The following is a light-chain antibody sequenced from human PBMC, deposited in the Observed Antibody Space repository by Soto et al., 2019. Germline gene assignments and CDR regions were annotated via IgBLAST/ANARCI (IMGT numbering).Light chain of an antibody. Sequence: ETVLTQSPATLSLSPGERATLSCRASQSVSNDLAWYQQKPGQAPRLLIYDASNRATGIPARFSGSGSGTDFTLPISSLEPEDFAVYYCQQRTNWPLTFGGGTKVEIK. V-gene: IGKV3-11*01. CDR3: QQRTNWPLT. CDR2: DAS. CDR1: QSVSND. J-gene: IGKJ4*01.